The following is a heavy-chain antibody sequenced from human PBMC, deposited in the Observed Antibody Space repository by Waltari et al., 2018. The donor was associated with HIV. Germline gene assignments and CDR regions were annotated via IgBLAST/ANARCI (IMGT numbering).Heavy chain of an antibody. Sequence: EVQLVESGGVVVQPGGSLRLSCAAPGLTFVDYAMHWVRQAPGKGLEWVSLISWDGGSTYYADSVKGRFTISRDNSKNSLYLQMNSLRAEDTALYYCSTYGDSEAFDIWGQGTMVTVSS. J-gene: IGHJ3*02. D-gene: IGHD4-17*01. V-gene: IGHV3-43D*03. CDR2: ISWDGGST. CDR3: STYGDSEAFDI. CDR1: GLTFVDYA.